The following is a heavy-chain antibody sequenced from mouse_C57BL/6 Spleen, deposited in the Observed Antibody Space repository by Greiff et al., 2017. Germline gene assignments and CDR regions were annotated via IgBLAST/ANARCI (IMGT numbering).Heavy chain of an antibody. V-gene: IGHV1-15*01. J-gene: IGHJ1*03. CDR3: TRRGNWFLRYFDG. CDR2: IDPETGGT. D-gene: IGHD2-2*01. CDR1: GYTFTDYE. Sequence: QVQLQQSGAELVRPGASVTLSCKASGYTFTDYEMHWVKQTPVHGLEWIGAIDPETGGTAYNQKFKGKAILTADKSSSTAYMELRSLTSEDSAVXYCTRRGNWFLRYFDGWGKGTTVTVSS.